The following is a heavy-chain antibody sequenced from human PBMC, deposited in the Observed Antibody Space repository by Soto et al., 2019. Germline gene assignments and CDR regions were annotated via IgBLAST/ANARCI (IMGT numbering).Heavy chain of an antibody. Sequence: QVQLVQSGAEVKKPGASVKVSCKASGYTFTSYDINWVRQATGQGLEWMGWMNPNSGNTGYAQKFKGRVTTTKMTSISTAYMELSSLRSEDTAVYYCARRGYSSSWYYYYYYGMDVWGQGTTVTVSS. CDR1: GYTFTSYD. CDR3: ARRGYSSSWYYYYYYGMDV. J-gene: IGHJ6*02. CDR2: MNPNSGNT. D-gene: IGHD6-13*01. V-gene: IGHV1-8*01.